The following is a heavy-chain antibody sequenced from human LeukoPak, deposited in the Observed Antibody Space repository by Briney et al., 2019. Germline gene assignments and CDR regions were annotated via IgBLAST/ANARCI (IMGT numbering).Heavy chain of an antibody. Sequence: SETLSLTCTVSGGSISSYYWSWIRQPAEKGLEWIGRIYTSGSTNYNPSLKSRVTMSVDTSKNQFSLKLSSVTAADTAVYYCARSTLGRRDYYYYYMDVWGKGTTVTVSS. CDR1: GGSISSYY. CDR2: IYTSGST. V-gene: IGHV4-4*07. J-gene: IGHJ6*03. CDR3: ARSTLGRRDYYYYYMDV.